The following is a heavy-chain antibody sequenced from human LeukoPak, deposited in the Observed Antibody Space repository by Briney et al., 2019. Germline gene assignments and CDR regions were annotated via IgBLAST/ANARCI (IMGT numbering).Heavy chain of an antibody. CDR2: ITSGSSYI. CDR1: GFTFSSYN. J-gene: IGHJ6*03. D-gene: IGHD6-13*01. V-gene: IGHV3-21*01. Sequence: PGGSLRLSCAASGFTFSSYNMNWVRQAPGKGLEWVSSITSGSSYIYYADSVKGRFTISRDNAKNSLYLQMNSLRAEDTAVYYCARNWEFPGSTWYDYYYYMDVWGNGTTVTISS. CDR3: ARNWEFPGSTWYDYYYYMDV.